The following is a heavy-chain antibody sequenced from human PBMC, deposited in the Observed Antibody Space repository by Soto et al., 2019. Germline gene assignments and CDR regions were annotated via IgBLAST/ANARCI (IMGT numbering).Heavy chain of an antibody. Sequence: EVQLVESGGGLVQPGRSLRLSCAASGFTFDDYAMHWVRRAPGKGLEWVSGISWNSGSIGYADSVKGRFTISRDNAKNSLYLQMNSLRAEDTALYYCAKDTGQYYFDYWGQGTLVTVSS. CDR1: GFTFDDYA. CDR2: ISWNSGSI. CDR3: AKDTGQYYFDY. J-gene: IGHJ4*02. V-gene: IGHV3-9*01.